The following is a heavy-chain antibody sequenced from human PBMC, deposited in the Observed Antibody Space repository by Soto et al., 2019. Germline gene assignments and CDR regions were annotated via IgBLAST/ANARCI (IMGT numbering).Heavy chain of an antibody. CDR1: GASISNRNYY. D-gene: IGHD2-2*01. V-gene: IGHV4-39*01. Sequence: QLQLQESGPRLVKPSETLSLTCTVSGASISNRNYYWGWIRQPPGKGLEWIGSVYYSGTTYYNPSLKSRVTISGDTSKNQFSLRLTSVTAADTAVYHCARHDSTSWYLDYWGQGTLVTVSS. CDR3: ARHDSTSWYLDY. J-gene: IGHJ4*02. CDR2: VYYSGTT.